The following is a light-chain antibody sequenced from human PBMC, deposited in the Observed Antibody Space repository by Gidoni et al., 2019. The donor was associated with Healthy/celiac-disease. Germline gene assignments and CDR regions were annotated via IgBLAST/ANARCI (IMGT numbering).Light chain of an antibody. CDR1: SSDVGGYNY. CDR2: DVS. Sequence: QSALTQPRSVSASPGQSVTISCIGTSSDVGGYNYVSWYQQHPGKAPKLLIYDVSKRPSGVPDRFSGSKSGNTASLTISGLQGEDEAEYYCCSYAGRYKPNYVFGTGTRVAVL. J-gene: IGLJ1*01. V-gene: IGLV2-11*01. CDR3: CSYAGRYKPNYV.